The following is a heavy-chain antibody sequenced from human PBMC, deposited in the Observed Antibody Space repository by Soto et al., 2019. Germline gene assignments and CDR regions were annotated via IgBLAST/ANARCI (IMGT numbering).Heavy chain of an antibody. CDR2: INPSRGSP. CDR1: GYTFTSYY. CDR3: ARNYGDFYYYMDV. V-gene: IGHV1-46*03. D-gene: IGHD4-17*01. Sequence: GASVKVSCKASGYTFTSYYMHWVRQAPGQGPEWMGIINPSRGSPTYAQKFQGRVTMTRDTSTSTVYMELSSLRSEDTAVYYCARNYGDFYYYMDVWGKGTTVTVSS. J-gene: IGHJ6*03.